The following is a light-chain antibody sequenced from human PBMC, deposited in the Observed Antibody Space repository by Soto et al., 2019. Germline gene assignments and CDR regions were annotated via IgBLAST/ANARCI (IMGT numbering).Light chain of an antibody. J-gene: IGLJ1*01. V-gene: IGLV1-47*02. CDR2: SNN. Sequence: QAVVTQPPSASGTPGQRVTISCSGSSSNLGSNYVYWYQQLPGTAPKLLIYSNNQRPSGVPDRFSGSKSGTSASLAISGLRSEDEADYYCAAWDDSLSGSYVFGTGTKLTVL. CDR1: SSNLGSNY. CDR3: AAWDDSLSGSYV.